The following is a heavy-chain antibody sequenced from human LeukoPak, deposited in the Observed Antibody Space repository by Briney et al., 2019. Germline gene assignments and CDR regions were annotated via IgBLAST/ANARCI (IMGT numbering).Heavy chain of an antibody. CDR2: IYTSGST. Sequence: SETLSLTCSVSGGSISSYYWSWVRQPAGEGLEWIGRIYTSGSTKYNPSLKSLVTMSVDTSKNQFSLKLSSVTAADTAVYYCARGPTISYYFDCWGQGTLVSVSS. CDR3: ARGPTISYYFDC. CDR1: GGSISSYY. J-gene: IGHJ4*02. V-gene: IGHV4-4*07. D-gene: IGHD3-3*01.